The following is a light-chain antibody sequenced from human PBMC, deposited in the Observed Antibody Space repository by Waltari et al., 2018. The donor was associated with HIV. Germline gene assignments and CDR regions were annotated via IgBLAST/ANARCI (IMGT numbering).Light chain of an antibody. CDR1: QSISTY. Sequence: DIQMTQSPSSLSASVGDRVTLTCRTSQSISTYLNWYQHRPGKAPTLLMYAVSHLASGVPSRFSGSGFGTDFTLTISSLQPEDFATYYCQQSYRSPRTFGQGTKVEIK. J-gene: IGKJ1*01. V-gene: IGKV1-39*01. CDR3: QQSYRSPRT. CDR2: AVS.